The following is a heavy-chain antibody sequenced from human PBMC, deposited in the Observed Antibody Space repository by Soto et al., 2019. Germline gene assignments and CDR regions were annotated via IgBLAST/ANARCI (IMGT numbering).Heavy chain of an antibody. J-gene: IGHJ5*02. CDR2: INPNSGGT. D-gene: IGHD2-2*02. V-gene: IGHV1-2*04. Sequence: WASVKVSCKASGYTFTGYYMHWVRQAPGQGLEWMGWINPNSGGTNYAQKFQGWVTMTRDTSISTAYMELSRLRSDDTAVYYCARGLDCSSTSCYMGWFDPWGQGTLVTVSS. CDR1: GYTFTGYY. CDR3: ARGLDCSSTSCYMGWFDP.